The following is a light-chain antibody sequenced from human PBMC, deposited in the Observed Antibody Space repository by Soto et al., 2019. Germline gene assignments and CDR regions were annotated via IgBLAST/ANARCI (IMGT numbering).Light chain of an antibody. CDR1: NSNMGRNY. Sequence: QSVLTQTPSASGTPGQSVTISCSGSNSNMGRNYVYWYQQVPGTAPKLLMYRNDVRPSGVPDRFTGSKSGTSASLAISGLRSEDGADYYCAVWDNSLNGVAFGGGTQLTVL. CDR3: AVWDNSLNGVA. V-gene: IGLV1-47*01. J-gene: IGLJ2*01. CDR2: RND.